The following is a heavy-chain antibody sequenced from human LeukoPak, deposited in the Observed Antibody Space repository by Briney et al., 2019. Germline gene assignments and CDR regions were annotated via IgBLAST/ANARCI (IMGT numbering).Heavy chain of an antibody. Sequence: SETLPLTCTVSGGSISTYYWSWIRQPPGKGLEWIGYFYTNENTNYNPSFKSRVTISADTSKSQVSLKVFSVTAADTAVYYCAGISRNGYNSLDYWGQGTLVTVSS. V-gene: IGHV4-4*09. D-gene: IGHD5-24*01. CDR2: FYTNENT. J-gene: IGHJ4*02. CDR3: AGISRNGYNSLDY. CDR1: GGSISTYY.